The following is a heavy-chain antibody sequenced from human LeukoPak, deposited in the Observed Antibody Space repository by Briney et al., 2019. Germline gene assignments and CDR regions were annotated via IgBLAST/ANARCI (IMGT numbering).Heavy chain of an antibody. D-gene: IGHD4-17*01. CDR1: GFSFSSYW. V-gene: IGHV3-74*01. Sequence: PGGSLRLSCTASGFSFSSYWMHWVRQPPGKGLVWVSRINSDGSGATYADSVKGRFTISRDNAKNTLYLQMNSLRAEDTAMYYCARVGYGDSLRHVFSIWGQGTMVTVSS. J-gene: IGHJ3*02. CDR3: ARVGYGDSLRHVFSI. CDR2: INSDGSGA.